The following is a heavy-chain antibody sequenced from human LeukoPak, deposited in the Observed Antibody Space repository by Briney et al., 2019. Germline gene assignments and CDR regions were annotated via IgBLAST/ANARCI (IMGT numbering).Heavy chain of an antibody. D-gene: IGHD2-2*01. CDR3: ARSCGSTSCSDGDWFDP. CDR1: GGSITDTNYY. Sequence: PSETLSLTCTVSGGSITDTNYYWGWIRQPPGKGLEWIASISYSGSTYFNPSLKSRVTISVDTSKSAFSLKLSSMTAADTAVYYCARSCGSTSCSDGDWFDPWGQGTLVTVSS. CDR2: ISYSGST. J-gene: IGHJ5*02. V-gene: IGHV4-39*01.